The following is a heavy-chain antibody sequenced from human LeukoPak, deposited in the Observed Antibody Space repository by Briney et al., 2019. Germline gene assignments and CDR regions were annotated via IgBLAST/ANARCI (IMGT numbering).Heavy chain of an antibody. V-gene: IGHV3-23*01. Sequence: GGSLRLSCAASGFTYSSHAMSWVRQAPGKGLEWVSSLSGSGGTTYHADSVKGRFSISRDNSKNTLYLQLNSLRAEDTAVYYCAKGGSTSRVTTSRVVFGYYYYLDVWGKGTPVTVSS. CDR3: AKGGSTSRVTTSRVVFGYYYYLDV. CDR2: LSGSGGTT. D-gene: IGHD4-17*01. CDR1: GFTYSSHA. J-gene: IGHJ6*03.